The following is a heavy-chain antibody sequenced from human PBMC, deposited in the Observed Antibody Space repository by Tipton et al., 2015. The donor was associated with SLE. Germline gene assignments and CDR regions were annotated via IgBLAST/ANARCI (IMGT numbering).Heavy chain of an antibody. Sequence: LRLSCTVSGGSISSYYWSWLRQPPGKGLEWIGYIYYSGSTNYNPSLKSRVTISVDTSKNQFSLKLSSVTAADTAVYYCARVRYDKGGYFDYWGQGTLVTVSS. CDR2: IYYSGST. V-gene: IGHV4-59*01. J-gene: IGHJ4*02. D-gene: IGHD3-22*01. CDR3: ARVRYDKGGYFDY. CDR1: GGSISSYY.